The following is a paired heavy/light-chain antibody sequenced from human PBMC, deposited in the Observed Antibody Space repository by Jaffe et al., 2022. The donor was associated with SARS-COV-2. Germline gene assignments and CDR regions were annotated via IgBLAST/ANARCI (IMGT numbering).Heavy chain of an antibody. CDR3: ARVGQPYYTVPAYYFDY. Sequence: QVQLVESGGGVVQPGTSLRLSCAASGFPFRNYALHWVRQAPGKGLEWVAVIWYDGTNKYYADSVKGRFSISRDNSKNTLDLQMDSLRADDTAVYFCARVGQPYYTVPAYYFDYWGQGTLVTVSS. CDR1: GFPFRNYA. D-gene: IGHD3-3*01. V-gene: IGHV3-33*01. J-gene: IGHJ4*02. CDR2: IWYDGTNK.
Light chain of an antibody. J-gene: IGLJ2*01. CDR2: DVS. V-gene: IGLV2-11*01. Sequence: QSALTQPRSVSGSPGQSVTISCTGTNSDVGGYKYVSWYQQHPGKAPKLMIYDVSNRPSWVPDRFVGSKSGNTASLTISGLQAEDEADYYCCSYAGTYTGVVFGGGTKLTVL. CDR1: NSDVGGYKY. CDR3: CSYAGTYTGVV.